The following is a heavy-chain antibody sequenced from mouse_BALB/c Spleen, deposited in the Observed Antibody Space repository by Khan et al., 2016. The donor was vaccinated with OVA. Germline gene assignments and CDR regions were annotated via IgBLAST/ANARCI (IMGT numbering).Heavy chain of an antibody. Sequence: EVELVESGGDLVKPGGSLKLSYAASGFTFSNYAMSWVRQTPEKRLEWVASISSGGTTYYPDSVKGRFTISRVNARNILYLQLNSLRSEDTAMFYCASDYWFTYWGQGTLVTVSA. CDR1: GFTFSNYA. V-gene: IGHV5-6-5*01. D-gene: IGHD2-13*01. J-gene: IGHJ3*01. CDR3: ASDYWFTY. CDR2: ISSGGTT.